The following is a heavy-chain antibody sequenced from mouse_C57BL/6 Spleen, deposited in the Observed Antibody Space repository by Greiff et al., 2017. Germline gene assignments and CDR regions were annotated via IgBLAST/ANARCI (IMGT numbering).Heavy chain of an antibody. CDR1: GFTFSDYG. CDR3: ARSYYDAMDY. CDR2: ISSGSSTI. D-gene: IGHD2-12*01. V-gene: IGHV5-17*01. Sequence: EVQLKESGGGLVKPGGSLKLSCAASGFTFSDYGMHWVRQAPEKGLEWVAYISSGSSTIYYADTVKGRFTISRDNAKNTLFLQMTSLRSEDTAMYYCARSYYDAMDYWGQGTSVTVSS. J-gene: IGHJ4*01.